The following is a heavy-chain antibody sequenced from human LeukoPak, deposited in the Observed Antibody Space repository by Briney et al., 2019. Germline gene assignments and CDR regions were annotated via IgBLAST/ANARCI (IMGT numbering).Heavy chain of an antibody. CDR3: ARGSPYYFDY. V-gene: IGHV3-33*01. CDR2: IWQDGSNK. J-gene: IGHJ4*02. Sequence: PGGSLRLSCAASGFTFRTYGMHWVRQAPGKGLEWVAIIWQDGSNKDYADFMKGRFTISRDNSKNTLYLQMNSLRGEDAAVYYCARGSPYYFDYWGQGTLVTVSS. D-gene: IGHD3-10*01. CDR1: GFTFRTYG.